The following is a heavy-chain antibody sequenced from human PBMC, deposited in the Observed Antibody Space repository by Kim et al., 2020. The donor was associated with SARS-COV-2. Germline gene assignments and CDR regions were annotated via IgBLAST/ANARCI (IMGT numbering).Heavy chain of an antibody. J-gene: IGHJ5*02. CDR2: INPSGGST. CDR3: ARDLIGEDTAILGWFDP. CDR1: GYTFTSYY. V-gene: IGHV1-46*01. D-gene: IGHD5-18*01. Sequence: ASVKVSCKASGYTFTSYYMHWVRQAPGQGLEWMGIINPSGGSTSYAQKFQGRVTMTRDTSTSTVYMELSSLRSEDTAVYYCARDLIGEDTAILGWFDPWGQGTLVTVSS.